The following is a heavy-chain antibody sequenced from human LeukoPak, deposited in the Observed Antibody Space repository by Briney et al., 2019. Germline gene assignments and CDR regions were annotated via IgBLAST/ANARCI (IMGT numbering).Heavy chain of an antibody. CDR2: ISGSGGST. J-gene: IGHJ4*02. CDR1: GFTFSSYA. Sequence: GGSLRLSCAASGFTFSSYAMSWVRQAPGKGLEWVSAISGSGGSTYYADSVKGRFTISRDNSKNTLYLQMNSLRAEDTAVYYCTRPYYDFWSGYYMNFDYWGQGTLVTVSS. CDR3: TRPYYDFWSGYYMNFDY. D-gene: IGHD3-3*01. V-gene: IGHV3-23*01.